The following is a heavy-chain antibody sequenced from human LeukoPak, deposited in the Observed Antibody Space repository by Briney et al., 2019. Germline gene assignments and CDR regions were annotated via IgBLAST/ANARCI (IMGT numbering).Heavy chain of an antibody. CDR3: AKDHPGTTSFDD. CDR2: ISDSGGRT. CDR1: GFTFSRYA. J-gene: IGHJ4*02. Sequence: GGTLRLSCAASGFTFSRYAMSWVGQAPGKGLEGVSAISDSGGRTYYADSVKGRFSISRDTSKNTLSLQMNSLRGEDTAVYYCAKDHPGTTSFDDWGQGTLVTVSS. D-gene: IGHD1-7*01. V-gene: IGHV3-23*01.